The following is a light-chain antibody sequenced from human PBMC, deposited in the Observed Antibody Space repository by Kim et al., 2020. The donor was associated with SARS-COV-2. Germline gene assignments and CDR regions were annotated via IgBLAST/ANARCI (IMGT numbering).Light chain of an antibody. CDR1: QTVTRNY. CDR3: QQYGSSPCT. J-gene: IGKJ2*02. CDR2: AAS. Sequence: EIVLTQSPGTLSLSPGERATLFCRASQTVTRNYLAWYQQKPGQAPRLLIYAASSRATGIPDRFSGSGSGTDFTLTISRLEPEDFAVYYCQQYGSSPCTFGQGTKLEI. V-gene: IGKV3-20*01.